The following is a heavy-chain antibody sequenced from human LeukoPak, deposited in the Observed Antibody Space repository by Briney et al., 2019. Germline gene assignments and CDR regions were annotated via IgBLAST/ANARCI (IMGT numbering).Heavy chain of an antibody. Sequence: ASVRVSCKASGYTFTGYGISWVRQAPGQGLEWMGWISAYNDNRNFAQKLQGRVTMTADRSTSTAYMELRRLTSDDTAIYYCATDIHPGLGSGASCCFDSWGQGTLVTVSS. CDR3: ATDIHPGLGSGASCCFDS. D-gene: IGHD2-15*01. J-gene: IGHJ4*02. CDR2: ISAYNDNR. CDR1: GYTFTGYG. V-gene: IGHV1-18*01.